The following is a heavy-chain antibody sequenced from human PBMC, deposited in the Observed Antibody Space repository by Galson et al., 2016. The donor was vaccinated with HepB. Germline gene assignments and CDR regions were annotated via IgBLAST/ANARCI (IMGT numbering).Heavy chain of an antibody. Sequence: SLRLCCAASGFTLSQVWMTWVRQAPGKRLEWVGHTKNKYDGGTTDYAAPVQGRFTISRDDPNNTLYLQMDSLKTEDTAVYYCATDIPLTFGGALVSWGQGILVTVSS. CDR2: TKNKYDGGTT. J-gene: IGHJ4*02. D-gene: IGHD3-16*01. V-gene: IGHV3-15*01. CDR3: ATDIPLTFGGALVS. CDR1: GFTLSQVW.